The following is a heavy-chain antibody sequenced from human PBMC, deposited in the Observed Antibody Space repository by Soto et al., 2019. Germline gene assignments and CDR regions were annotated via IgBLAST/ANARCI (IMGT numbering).Heavy chain of an antibody. CDR1: GYTFTSYD. D-gene: IGHD5-12*01. J-gene: IGHJ5*02. CDR2: MNPNSGNT. Sequence: ASVKVSCKASGYTFTSYDINWVRQATGQGLEWMGWMNPNSGNTGYAQKFQGRVTMTRNTSISTAYMELSSLGSEDTAVYYCARESSGYDFANWFDPWGQGTRVTVSS. CDR3: ARESSGYDFANWFDP. V-gene: IGHV1-8*01.